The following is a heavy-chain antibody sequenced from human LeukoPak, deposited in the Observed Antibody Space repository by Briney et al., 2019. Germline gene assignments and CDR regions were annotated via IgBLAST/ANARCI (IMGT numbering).Heavy chain of an antibody. CDR2: ISGSGGST. V-gene: IGHV3-23*01. Sequence: GGSLRLSCAASGFTFSSYAMSWVRQAPGKGLEWVSAISGSGGSTYYADSVKGRFTISRDNSKNTLYQQMNSLRAEDTAVYYCVKGPFWSGYSTFNYYYYGMDVWGQGTTVTVSS. J-gene: IGHJ6*02. CDR3: VKGPFWSGYSTFNYYYYGMDV. D-gene: IGHD3-3*01. CDR1: GFTFSSYA.